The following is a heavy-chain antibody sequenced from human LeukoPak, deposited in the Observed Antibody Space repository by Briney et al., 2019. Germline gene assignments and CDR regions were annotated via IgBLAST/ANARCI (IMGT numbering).Heavy chain of an antibody. D-gene: IGHD4-17*01. CDR2: INPSGGST. CDR1: GYTFTSYY. V-gene: IGHV1-46*01. J-gene: IGHJ3*02. CDR3: AKDYGDYAHGYAFDI. Sequence: GASVKVSCKASGYTFTSYYMHWVRQAPGQGLEWMGIINPSGGSTSYAQKFQGRVTMTRDTSTSTVYMELSSLRAEDTAVYYCAKDYGDYAHGYAFDIWGQGTMVTVSS.